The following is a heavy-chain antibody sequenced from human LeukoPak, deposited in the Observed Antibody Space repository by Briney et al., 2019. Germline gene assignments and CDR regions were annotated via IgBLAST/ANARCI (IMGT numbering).Heavy chain of an antibody. J-gene: IGHJ4*02. Sequence: GGSLRLSCAASGFTFSSYGMHWVRQAPGKGLEWVAVIWYDGSNKYYADSEKGRFTISRDNSKNTLYLQMNSLRAEDTAVYYCARDAAAAGPGDYWGQGALVTVSS. CDR3: ARDAAAAGPGDY. CDR2: IWYDGSNK. D-gene: IGHD6-13*01. V-gene: IGHV3-33*01. CDR1: GFTFSSYG.